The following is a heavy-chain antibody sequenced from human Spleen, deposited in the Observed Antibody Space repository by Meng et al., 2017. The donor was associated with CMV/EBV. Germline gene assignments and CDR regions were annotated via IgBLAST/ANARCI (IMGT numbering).Heavy chain of an antibody. J-gene: IGHJ4*02. CDR2: INCNSGDT. V-gene: IGHV1-2*06. Sequence: ASVKVSCKASGYTFIDYKIHWVRQAPGQGPEWLGRINCNSGDTNYAQKFQGRITMTRDTSISTAYMEVASLRSDDTAVYYCVRLAGGVDYWGQGTLVTVS. CDR3: VRLAGGVDY. D-gene: IGHD3-10*01. CDR1: GYTFIDYK.